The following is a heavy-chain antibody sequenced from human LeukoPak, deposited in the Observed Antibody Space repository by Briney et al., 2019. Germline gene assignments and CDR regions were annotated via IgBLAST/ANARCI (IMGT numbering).Heavy chain of an antibody. D-gene: IGHD3-10*01. CDR1: GFTLSSYA. V-gene: IGHV3-64*01. Sequence: GGSLRLSCAASGFTLSSYAMHWVREAPGKGLEYISAFRSNGGSTYYANSVKGRFTISRDNSKNTLYLQMGSLRAEDMAVYYCARSPGEVVNPEYAFDIWGQGTMVTVSS. CDR2: FRSNGGST. J-gene: IGHJ3*02. CDR3: ARSPGEVVNPEYAFDI.